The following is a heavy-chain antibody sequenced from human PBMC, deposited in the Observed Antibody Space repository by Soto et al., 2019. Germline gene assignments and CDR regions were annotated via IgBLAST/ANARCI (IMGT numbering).Heavy chain of an antibody. V-gene: IGHV1-18*01. CDR1: GYTFTSYG. J-gene: IGHJ4*02. Sequence: QVQLVQSGAEVKKPGASVKVSCKASGYTFTSYGISWVRQAPGQGLEWMGWISAYNGNTNYAQKLQGRVTMTTDTXXSTASMELRSLRSDDTAVYYCASGWFGEFVYYFDYWGQGTLVTVSS. CDR2: ISAYNGNT. D-gene: IGHD3-10*01. CDR3: ASGWFGEFVYYFDY.